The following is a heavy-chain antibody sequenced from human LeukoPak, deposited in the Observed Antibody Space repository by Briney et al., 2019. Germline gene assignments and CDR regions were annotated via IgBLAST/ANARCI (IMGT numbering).Heavy chain of an antibody. CDR2: ISSSSSYI. D-gene: IGHD7-27*01. CDR1: GFTFSSYS. V-gene: IGHV3-21*01. CDR3: ASISPTGDRSY. Sequence: GGSLRLSCAASGFTFSSYSMNWVRQAPGKGLEWVSSISSSSSYIYYADSVKGRFTISRDNAKNSLYLQMNSLRAEDTAVYYCASISPTGDRSYWGQGTLVTVSS. J-gene: IGHJ4*02.